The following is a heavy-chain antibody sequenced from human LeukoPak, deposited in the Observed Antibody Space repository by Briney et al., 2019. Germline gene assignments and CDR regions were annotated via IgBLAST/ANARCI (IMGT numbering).Heavy chain of an antibody. CDR1: GFTLSSYA. Sequence: GGSLRLSCAASGFTLSSYAMSWVRQAPGKGLEWVSAISGSGGSTYYAGSVKGRFTISRDNSKNTLYLQMNSLRAEDTAVYYCAKGIAAAGPYDYWGQGTLVTVSS. D-gene: IGHD6-13*01. CDR2: ISGSGGST. V-gene: IGHV3-23*01. CDR3: AKGIAAAGPYDY. J-gene: IGHJ4*02.